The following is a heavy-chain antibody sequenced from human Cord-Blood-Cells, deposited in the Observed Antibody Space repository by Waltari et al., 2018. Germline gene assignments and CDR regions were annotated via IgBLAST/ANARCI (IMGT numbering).Heavy chain of an antibody. CDR3: AKESSGSYFDY. V-gene: IGHV3-9*01. J-gene: IGHJ4*02. Sequence: EVQLVESGGGLVQPGRSLRLSCAASGFTFDDYAMHWVRKAPGKGLEWVSGISWNSGSIGYADSVKGRFTISRDNAKNSLYLQMNSLRAEDTALYYCAKESSGSYFDYWGQGTLVTVSS. CDR1: GFTFDDYA. CDR2: ISWNSGSI. D-gene: IGHD1-26*01.